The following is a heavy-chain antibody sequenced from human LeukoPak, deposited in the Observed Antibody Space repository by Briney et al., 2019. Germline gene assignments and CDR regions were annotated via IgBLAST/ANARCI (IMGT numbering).Heavy chain of an antibody. CDR2: ISSSSTI. CDR3: ARDWVGRLNWFHL. J-gene: IGHJ5*02. CDR1: GFTFSSYS. V-gene: IGHV3-48*01. Sequence: GGSHSLSCAASGFTFSSYSMNWVRQAPGKGLEWVSYISSSSTIYYADSVKGRFTISRDNAKNSLYLQMNSLRAEDTAVYYCARDWVGRLNWFHLGAQGTLVTVSS. D-gene: IGHD1-1*01.